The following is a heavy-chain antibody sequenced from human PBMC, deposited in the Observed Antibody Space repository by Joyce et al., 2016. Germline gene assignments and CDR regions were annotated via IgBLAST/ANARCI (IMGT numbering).Heavy chain of an antibody. J-gene: IGHJ4*02. CDR2: ISYEGLNK. CDR1: GFNFSTYP. Sequence: QVQLVESGGGVVRPGRSLRLSCAASGFNFSTYPMHWVRQAPGKWLEWAEVISYEGLNKHSADDVKGRLTISRDNSKSTLYLQMNSLRTEDTAVYFCAGDGSPTFDTDGYYYEVATNFDYWGQGTLITVSS. D-gene: IGHD3-22*01. CDR3: AGDGSPTFDTDGYYYEVATNFDY. V-gene: IGHV3-30-3*01.